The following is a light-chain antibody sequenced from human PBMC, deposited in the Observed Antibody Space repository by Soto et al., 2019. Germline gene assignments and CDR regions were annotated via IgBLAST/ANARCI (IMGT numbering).Light chain of an antibody. V-gene: IGKV3-11*01. J-gene: IGKJ1*01. CDR2: DAS. CDR1: QSVTNY. Sequence: EIVLTQSPATVSLSPGERATLSCRASQSVTNYIAWYQQRPGQAPRLLIYDASNRASGVPARFSGSGSGTDFTLTISDLEPADFGLYYCQQRLNWPPGFGQGTKVDIK. CDR3: QQRLNWPPG.